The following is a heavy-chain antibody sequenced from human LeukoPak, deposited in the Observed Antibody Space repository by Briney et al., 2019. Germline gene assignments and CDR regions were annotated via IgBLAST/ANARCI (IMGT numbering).Heavy chain of an antibody. D-gene: IGHD3-10*01. J-gene: IGHJ6*02. CDR2: IVVGSGNT. CDR3: AALLLWFGESPSEDYYGMDV. V-gene: IGHV1-58*02. CDR1: GFTFTSSA. Sequence: ASVKVSCKASGFTFTSSAMQWVRQARGQRLEWIGWIVVGSGNTNYAQKFQERVTITRDMSTSTAYMELSSLRSEDTAVYYCAALLLWFGESPSEDYYGMDVWGQGTTVTVSS.